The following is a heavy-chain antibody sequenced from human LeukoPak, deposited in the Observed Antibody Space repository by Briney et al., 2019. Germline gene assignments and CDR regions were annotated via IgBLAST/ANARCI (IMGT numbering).Heavy chain of an antibody. CDR2: ISYDGSNK. D-gene: IGHD6-19*01. CDR1: GFTFSSYG. CDR3: AKDQGQWLANYYYYGMDV. V-gene: IGHV3-30*18. J-gene: IGHJ6*02. Sequence: QSGGSLRLSCAASGFTFSSYGMHWFRQAPGKGLEWVAVISYDGSNKYYADSVKGRFTISRDNSKNTLYLQMNSLRAEDTAVYYCAKDQGQWLANYYYYGMDVWGQGTTVTVSS.